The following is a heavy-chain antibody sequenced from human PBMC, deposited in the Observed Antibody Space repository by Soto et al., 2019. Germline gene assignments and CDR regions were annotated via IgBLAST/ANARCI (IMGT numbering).Heavy chain of an antibody. CDR1: GFTVSSNY. V-gene: IGHV3-53*02. D-gene: IGHD3-3*01. CDR3: GRASYYDFWSGLDY. CDR2: IYSGGST. J-gene: IGHJ4*02. Sequence: EVQLVETGGGLIQPGGSLRLSCAASGFTVSSNYMSWVRQAPGKGLEWVSVIYSGGSTYYADSVKGRFTISRDNSKNTLYLQMNSLRAEDTAVYYCGRASYYDFWSGLDYWGQGTLVTVSS.